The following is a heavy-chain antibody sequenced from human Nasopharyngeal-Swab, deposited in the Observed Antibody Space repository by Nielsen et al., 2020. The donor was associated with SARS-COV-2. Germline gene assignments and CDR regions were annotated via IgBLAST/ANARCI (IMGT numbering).Heavy chain of an antibody. CDR3: ARETDSSGYYYGY. J-gene: IGHJ4*02. D-gene: IGHD3-22*01. CDR1: GGSFSGYY. V-gene: IGHV3-53*01. CDR2: IYSGGST. Sequence: ETLSLTCAVYGGSFSGYYMSWVRQAPGKGLEWVSVIYSGGSTYYADSVKGRFTISRDNSKNTLYLQMNSLRAEDTAVYYCARETDSSGYYYGYWGQGTLVTVSS.